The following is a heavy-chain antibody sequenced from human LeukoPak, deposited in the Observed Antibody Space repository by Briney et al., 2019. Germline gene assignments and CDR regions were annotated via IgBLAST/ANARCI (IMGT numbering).Heavy chain of an antibody. CDR1: GFTFSNAW. V-gene: IGHV3-15*01. Sequence: GGSLRLSCAASGFTFSNAWMSWVRQAPGKGLEWVGRIKSKTDGGTTDYAAPVKGRFTISRDDSKNTLYLQMNSLKTEDTAVYYCTTIASSRYCTNGVCYTTHWGQGTLVTVSS. CDR3: TTIASSRYCTNGVCYTTH. CDR2: IKSKTDGGTT. J-gene: IGHJ4*02. D-gene: IGHD2-8*01.